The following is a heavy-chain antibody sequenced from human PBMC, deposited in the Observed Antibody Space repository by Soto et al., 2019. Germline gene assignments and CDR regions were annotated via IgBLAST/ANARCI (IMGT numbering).Heavy chain of an antibody. V-gene: IGHV3-74*01. CDR2: INSDGSST. CDR3: ARALPLYGPIDY. D-gene: IGHD3-10*01. CDR1: VFTFITYW. Sequence: GWSLRLSCASSVFTFITYWMHWVRQAPGKGLVWVSRINSDGSSTNYADSVKGRFTISRDNAKNTLYLQMNSLRAEDTAVYYCARALPLYGPIDYWGQGTLVTVSS. J-gene: IGHJ4*02.